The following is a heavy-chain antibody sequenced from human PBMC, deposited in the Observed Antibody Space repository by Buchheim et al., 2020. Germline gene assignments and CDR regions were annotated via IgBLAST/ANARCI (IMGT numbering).Heavy chain of an antibody. J-gene: IGHJ6*02. CDR3: ARDASDYSNYFYYYGMDV. D-gene: IGHD4-11*01. CDR1: GGSISSSSYY. CDR2: IYYSGST. Sequence: QLQLQESGPGLVKPSETLSLTCTVSGGSISSSSYYWGWIRQPPGKGLEWIGSIYYSGSTYYNPSLKSRVTISVDTSKNQFSLKLSSVTAADTAVYYCARDASDYSNYFYYYGMDVWGQGTT. V-gene: IGHV4-39*02.